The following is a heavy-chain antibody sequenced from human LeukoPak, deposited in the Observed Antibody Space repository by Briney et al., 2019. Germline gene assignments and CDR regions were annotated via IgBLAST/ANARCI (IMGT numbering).Heavy chain of an antibody. CDR1: GFTFSSYG. CDR3: AKEMLLWFGELDYYGMDV. Sequence: GRSLRLSCAASGFTFSSYGMHWVRQAPGKGLEWVAVISYDGSNKYYADSVKGQFTISRDNSKNTLYLQMNSLRAEDTAVYYCAKEMLLWFGELDYYGMDVWGKGTTVTVSS. J-gene: IGHJ6*04. V-gene: IGHV3-30*18. CDR2: ISYDGSNK. D-gene: IGHD3-10*01.